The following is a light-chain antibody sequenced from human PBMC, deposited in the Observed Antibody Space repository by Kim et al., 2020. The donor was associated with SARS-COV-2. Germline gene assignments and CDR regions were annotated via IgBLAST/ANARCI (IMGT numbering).Light chain of an antibody. Sequence: QSALTQPASVSGSLGQSITISCTGTSSDVGGYNYVSWYQQHPGKAPKFIIYDVSSRPSGVSNRFSGSKSGNTASLTISGLQAEDEADYYCTSYATGGTSHVVFGGGTKLTVL. CDR3: TSYATGGTSHVV. V-gene: IGLV2-14*03. CDR1: SSDVGGYNY. CDR2: DVS. J-gene: IGLJ2*01.